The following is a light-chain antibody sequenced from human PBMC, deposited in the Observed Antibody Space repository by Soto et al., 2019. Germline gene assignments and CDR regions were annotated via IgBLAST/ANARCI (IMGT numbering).Light chain of an antibody. CDR3: QQYGSIPWT. CDR1: ESVVSNY. J-gene: IGKJ1*01. CDR2: DAS. Sequence: EIVLTQSPGTLSLSPGERATLSCRATESVVSNYLAWYQLKPGQAPRLLIYDASSRATGIPDRFSGSGSGTAFTLTISRLEPEDFAVYYCQQYGSIPWTFGQGTKVEIK. V-gene: IGKV3-20*01.